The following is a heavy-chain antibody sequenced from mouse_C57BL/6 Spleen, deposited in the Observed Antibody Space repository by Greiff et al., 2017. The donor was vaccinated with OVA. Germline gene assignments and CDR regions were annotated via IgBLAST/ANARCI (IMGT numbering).Heavy chain of an antibody. J-gene: IGHJ2*01. V-gene: IGHV14-2*01. CDR3: ARSHITTVVATDYFDY. D-gene: IGHD1-1*01. CDR1: GFNIKDYY. Sequence: VQLQQSGAELVKPGASVKLSCTASGFNIKDYYMHWVKQRTEQGLEWIGRIDPEDGETKYAPKFQGKATITADTSSNTAYLQLSSLTSEDTAVYYCARSHITTVVATDYFDYWGQGTTLTVSS. CDR2: IDPEDGET.